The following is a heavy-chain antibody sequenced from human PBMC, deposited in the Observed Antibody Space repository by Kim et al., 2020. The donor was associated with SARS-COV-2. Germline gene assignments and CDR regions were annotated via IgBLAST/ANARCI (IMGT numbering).Heavy chain of an antibody. CDR3: ARDPPEDQGLDI. CDR2: TYYRSKWYN. V-gene: IGHV6-1*01. D-gene: IGHD2-15*01. J-gene: IGHJ3*02. Sequence: SQTLSLTCAISGDSVSNNGDAWNWIRLSPSRGLEWLGRTYYRSKWYNDYAESVKSRLTVNPDTAKNQFSLHLEPVTPEDTAIYYCARDPPEDQGLDIWGQGTMVTVSS. CDR1: GDSVSNNGDA.